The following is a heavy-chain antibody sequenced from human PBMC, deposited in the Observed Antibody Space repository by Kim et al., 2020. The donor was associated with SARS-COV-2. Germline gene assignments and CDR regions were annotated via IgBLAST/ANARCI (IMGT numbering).Heavy chain of an antibody. CDR3: ARDGGYSSSWYEGWFDP. Sequence: LKSRVTISVDTSKNQFSLKRSAVAAADTAVYYCARDGGYSSSWYEGWFDPWGQGTLVTVSS. J-gene: IGHJ5*02. D-gene: IGHD6-13*01. V-gene: IGHV4-31*02.